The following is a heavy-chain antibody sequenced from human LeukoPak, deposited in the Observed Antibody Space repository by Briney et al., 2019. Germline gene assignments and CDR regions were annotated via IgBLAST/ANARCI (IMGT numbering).Heavy chain of an antibody. CDR1: GYKLTNNW. J-gene: IGHJ5*02. D-gene: IGHD6-13*01. Sequence: GESLKISCKISGYKLTNNWIGWVRQVPGKGLEWMGLIYPGYSDAKYSPSFQGQVTFSVGASISTAYLQLSGLRASDTAIYYCVRFALTSSLDHWGQGTLVTVSS. CDR3: VRFALTSSLDH. CDR2: IYPGYSDA. V-gene: IGHV5-51*01.